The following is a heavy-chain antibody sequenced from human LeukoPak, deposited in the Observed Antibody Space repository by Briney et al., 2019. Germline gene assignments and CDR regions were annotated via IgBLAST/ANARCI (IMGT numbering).Heavy chain of an antibody. V-gene: IGHV1-18*01. J-gene: IGHJ5*02. CDR3: ARVAVVTAIENWFDP. CDR2: ISAYNGNT. Sequence: AASVKVSFKASGYTLTSYGISWVRQAPGQGLEWMGWISAYNGNTNYAQKLQGRVTMTTDTSTSTAYMELRSLRSDDTAVYYCARVAVVTAIENWFDPWGQGTLVTVSS. D-gene: IGHD2-21*02. CDR1: GYTLTSYG.